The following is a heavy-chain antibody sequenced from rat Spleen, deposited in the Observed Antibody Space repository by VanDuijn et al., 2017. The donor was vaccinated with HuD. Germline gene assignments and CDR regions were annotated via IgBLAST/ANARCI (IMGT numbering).Heavy chain of an antibody. V-gene: IGHV5S23*01. CDR3: ARRHYGYTDYFDY. Sequence: EVQLLESDGGLVQPGRSLKLSCAASGFTFSSYDMAWVRQAPTKGLEWVASISPSGGNTYYRDSMKGRFTVSRDNAKSTLSLQMDSLRSEDTATYYCARRHYGYTDYFDYWGQGVMVTVSS. CDR2: ISPSGGNT. CDR1: GFTFSSYD. J-gene: IGHJ2*01. D-gene: IGHD1-9*01.